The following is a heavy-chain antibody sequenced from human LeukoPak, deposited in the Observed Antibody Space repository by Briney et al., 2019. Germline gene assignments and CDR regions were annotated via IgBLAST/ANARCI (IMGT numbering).Heavy chain of an antibody. Sequence: PLQTLSLTCTVSGGSISSGGYYWSWIRQPPGKGLEWIGYIYHSGSTYYNPSLKSRVTISVDRSKNQFSLKLSSVTAADTAVYYCARGGRAFQDMVRGVILSNWFDPWGQGTLVTVSS. CDR3: ARGGRAFQDMVRGVILSNWFDP. CDR2: IYHSGST. V-gene: IGHV4-30-2*01. D-gene: IGHD3-10*01. J-gene: IGHJ5*02. CDR1: GGSISSGGYY.